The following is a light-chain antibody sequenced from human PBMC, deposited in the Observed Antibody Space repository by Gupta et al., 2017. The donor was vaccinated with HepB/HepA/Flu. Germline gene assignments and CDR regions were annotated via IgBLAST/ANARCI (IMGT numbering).Light chain of an antibody. CDR2: TND. J-gene: IGLJ3*02. CDR1: SSNIGAGYG. Sequence: QSVLTQPPSVSGAPGQRVTISCTGSSSNIGAGYGVHWYQKLPGTAPRLLIYTNDTRPSGVPDRFSAAKSGTSASLAITGLQAEDEADYYCQSFDSGLTGPLFGGGTKLTVL. CDR3: QSFDSGLTGPL. V-gene: IGLV1-40*01.